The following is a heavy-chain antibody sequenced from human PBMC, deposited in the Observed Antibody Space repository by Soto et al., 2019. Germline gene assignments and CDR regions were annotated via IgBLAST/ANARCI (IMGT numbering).Heavy chain of an antibody. CDR1: GFTFSSYG. Sequence: PGGSLRLSCAASGFTFSSYGMHWVRQAPGKGLEWVAVIWYDGSNKYYADSVKGRFTISRDNSKNTLYLQMNSLRAEDTAVYYCASLGLGYYDSSLPWFDPWGQGTLVTVSS. CDR2: IWYDGSNK. J-gene: IGHJ5*02. D-gene: IGHD3-22*01. V-gene: IGHV3-33*01. CDR3: ASLGLGYYDSSLPWFDP.